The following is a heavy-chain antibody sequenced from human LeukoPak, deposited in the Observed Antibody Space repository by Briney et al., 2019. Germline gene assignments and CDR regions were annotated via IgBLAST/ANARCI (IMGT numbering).Heavy chain of an antibody. CDR3: ARLHGSGSYTDY. J-gene: IGHJ4*02. V-gene: IGHV4-59*08. CDR1: GGSISSYY. Sequence: SETLSLTCTVSGGSISSYYWSWIRQPPGKGLEWIGYIYYSGSTNYNPSLKSRVTISVDTPKNQFSLKLSSVTAADTAVYYCARLHGSGSYTDYWGQGTLVTVSS. CDR2: IYYSGST. D-gene: IGHD3-10*01.